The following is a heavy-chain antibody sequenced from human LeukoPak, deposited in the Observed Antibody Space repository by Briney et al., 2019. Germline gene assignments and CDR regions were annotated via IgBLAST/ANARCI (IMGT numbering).Heavy chain of an antibody. V-gene: IGHV4-59*12. D-gene: IGHD3-10*01. Sequence: TSETLSLTCTVSGGSISSYYWSWIRQPPGKGLEWIGYIYYSGSTNYNPSLKSRVTISVDTSKNQFSLKLSSVTAADTAVYYCARDRYGSGSYYKRNWFDPWGQGTLVTVSS. CDR1: GGSISSYY. CDR2: IYYSGST. J-gene: IGHJ5*02. CDR3: ARDRYGSGSYYKRNWFDP.